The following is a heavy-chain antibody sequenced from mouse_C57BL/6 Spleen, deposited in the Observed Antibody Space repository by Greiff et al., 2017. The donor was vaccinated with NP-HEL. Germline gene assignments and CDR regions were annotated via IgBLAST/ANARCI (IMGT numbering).Heavy chain of an antibody. V-gene: IGHV1-69*01. CDR1: GYTFTSYW. Sequence: QVQLQQPGAELVMPGASVKLSCKASGYTFTSYWMHWVKQRPGQGLEWIGEIDPSDSYTNYNQKFKGKSTLTVDKSSSTAYMQLSSLTSENSAVYYCARYGNYTLYAMDYWGQGTTLTVSS. CDR2: IDPSDSYT. D-gene: IGHD2-1*01. CDR3: ARYGNYTLYAMDY. J-gene: IGHJ2*01.